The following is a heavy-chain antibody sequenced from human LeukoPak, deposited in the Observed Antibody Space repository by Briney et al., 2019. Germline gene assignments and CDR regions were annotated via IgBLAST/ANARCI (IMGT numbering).Heavy chain of an antibody. D-gene: IGHD1-26*01. CDR1: GYTFTSYY. J-gene: IGHJ4*02. CDR2: INPSGGST. CDR3: ASVVGAEVGLNY. V-gene: IGHV1-46*01. Sequence: ASVKVSCKASGYTFTSYYMHWVRQAPGQGLEWMGIINPSGGSTSYAQKFQGRVTMTRDMSTSTVYMELSSLRSEDTAVYYCASVVGAEVGLNYWGQGTLVTVSS.